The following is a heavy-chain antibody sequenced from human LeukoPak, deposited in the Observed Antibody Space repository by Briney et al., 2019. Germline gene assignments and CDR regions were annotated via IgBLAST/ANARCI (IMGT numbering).Heavy chain of an antibody. CDR3: ARHSNYDILTGYGPGGYLDY. CDR2: IYHSGST. D-gene: IGHD3-9*01. V-gene: IGHV4-38-2*02. J-gene: IGHJ4*02. CDR1: GGSISSYY. Sequence: SETLSLTCTVSGGSISSYYWGWIRQPPGKGLEWIGSIYHSGSTYYNPSLKSRVTISVDTSKNQFSLKLSSVTAADTAVYYCARHSNYDILTGYGPGGYLDYWGQGTLVTVSS.